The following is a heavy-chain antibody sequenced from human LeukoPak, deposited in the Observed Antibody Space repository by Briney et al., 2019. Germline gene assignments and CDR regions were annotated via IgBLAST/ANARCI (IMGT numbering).Heavy chain of an antibody. D-gene: IGHD6-6*01. Sequence: ASVKVSCKASGYTFTGYYIHWVRQAPGQGLEWMGCINPNSGGTNYSEKFLGRVTKNRDTSISTAYMELSRLRSDDTAGYYCARVKPKYSSSSNWFDPWGQGTLVTVSS. CDR3: ARVKPKYSSSSNWFDP. CDR1: GYTFTGYY. J-gene: IGHJ5*02. CDR2: INPNSGGT. V-gene: IGHV1-2*02.